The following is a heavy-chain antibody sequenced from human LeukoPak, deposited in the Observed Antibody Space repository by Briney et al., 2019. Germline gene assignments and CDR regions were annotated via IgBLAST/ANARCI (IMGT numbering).Heavy chain of an antibody. Sequence: SETLSLTCTVSDYSISSGYYWGWIRQPPGKGLEWIGSIYHSGSTYYNPSLKSRVTISVDTSKNQFSLKLSSVTAADTAVYYCARVEGMELHYWGQGTLVTVSS. J-gene: IGHJ4*02. CDR1: DYSISSGYY. D-gene: IGHD1-7*01. CDR2: IYHSGST. CDR3: ARVEGMELHY. V-gene: IGHV4-38-2*02.